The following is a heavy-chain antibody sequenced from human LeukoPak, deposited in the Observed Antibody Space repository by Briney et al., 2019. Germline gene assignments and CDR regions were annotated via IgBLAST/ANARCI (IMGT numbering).Heavy chain of an antibody. D-gene: IGHD2-15*01. CDR2: IKQDGSEK. Sequence: PGGSLRLSCAASGFTFSSYWMSWVRQAPGKGLEWVANIKQDGSEKYYVDSVKGRFTISRDNAKNSLYLQMNSLRAEDTAVYYCASFGGYCSGGSCYPPTGGQYYYYYYGMDVWGQGTTVTVSS. CDR1: GFTFSSYW. J-gene: IGHJ6*02. CDR3: ASFGGYCSGGSCYPPTGGQYYYYYYGMDV. V-gene: IGHV3-7*01.